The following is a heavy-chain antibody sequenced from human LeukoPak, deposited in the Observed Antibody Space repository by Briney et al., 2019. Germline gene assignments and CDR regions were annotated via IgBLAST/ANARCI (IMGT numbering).Heavy chain of an antibody. Sequence: PGGSLRLSCAASGFTFSSYSMNWVRHAPGKGLEWVSSISSSSSYIYYADSVKGRFTISRDNAKNSLYLQMNSLRAEDTAVYYCAREDSVAGALADYWGQGTLVTVSS. CDR3: AREDSVAGALADY. CDR1: GFTFSSYS. CDR2: ISSSSSYI. V-gene: IGHV3-21*01. D-gene: IGHD6-19*01. J-gene: IGHJ4*02.